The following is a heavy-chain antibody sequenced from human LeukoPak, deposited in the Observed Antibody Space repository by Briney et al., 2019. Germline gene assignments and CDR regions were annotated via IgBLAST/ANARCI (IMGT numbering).Heavy chain of an antibody. CDR3: AKRADYYYGSGSYRPHYGMDV. V-gene: IGHV3-23*01. D-gene: IGHD3-10*01. J-gene: IGHJ6*01. CDR1: GFTYSSYA. Sequence: GGSLRLSCAASGFTYSSYAMSWVRQAPGRGLEWVPVISGSGGSTYYADSVKGRFTISRDNSKNTLYLQMNSLRAEDTAVYYCAKRADYYYGSGSYRPHYGMDVWGQGTTVTVSS. CDR2: ISGSGGST.